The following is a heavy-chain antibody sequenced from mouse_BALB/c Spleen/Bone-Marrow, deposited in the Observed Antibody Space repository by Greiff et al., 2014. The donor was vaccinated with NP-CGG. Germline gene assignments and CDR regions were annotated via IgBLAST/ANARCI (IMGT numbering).Heavy chain of an antibody. J-gene: IGHJ3*01. V-gene: IGHV1-54*01. CDR3: ARRDYSFAY. CDR2: INPRSGGT. Sequence: QVQLKQSGAELVRPGTSVKVSCKASGYAFTNYLIEWVKQRPGQGLEWIGVINPRSGGTNYNEKFKGKATLTADKSSSTAYMQLSSLTSDDSAVYFCARRDYSFAYWGQGTLVTVSA. CDR1: GYAFTNYL. D-gene: IGHD2-13*01.